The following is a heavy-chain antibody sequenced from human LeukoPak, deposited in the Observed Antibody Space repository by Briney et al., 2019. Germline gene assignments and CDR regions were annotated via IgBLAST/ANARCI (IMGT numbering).Heavy chain of an antibody. CDR3: ATGPFSAFAI. V-gene: IGHV3-74*01. D-gene: IGHD1-14*01. CDR1: GLTFSSYW. J-gene: IGHJ3*02. CDR2: IHSDEIST. Sequence: GGSLRLSCAASGLTFSSYWMHWVRQAPGKGLVWVSHIHSDEISTAYADSVKGRFTISRDNTKSTLYLQMNSLRVEDTAVYFCATGPFSAFAIWGQGTTLIVSS.